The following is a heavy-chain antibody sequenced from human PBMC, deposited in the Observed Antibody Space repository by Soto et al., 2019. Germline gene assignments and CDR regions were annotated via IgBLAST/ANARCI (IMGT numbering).Heavy chain of an antibody. Sequence: QITLKESGPTLVKPTQTLTLTCTFSGFSLTTSGVGVGWIRQPPGKALEWLALLYWDDDKRYSPSLKRRLTITMDTPNNQVVLTMTNIDPVDTGTSFCAHSSGRSGDYWGQGTLVNVSS. CDR3: AHSSGRSGDY. CDR2: LYWDDDK. V-gene: IGHV2-5*02. D-gene: IGHD3-10*01. CDR1: GFSLTTSGVG. J-gene: IGHJ4*02.